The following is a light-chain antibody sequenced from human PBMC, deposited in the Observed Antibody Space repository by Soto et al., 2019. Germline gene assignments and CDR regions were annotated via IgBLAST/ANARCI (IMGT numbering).Light chain of an antibody. CDR2: LNSDRSH. Sequence: QLVLTQSPSASASLGASVKLTCTLSSGHSSYAIAWHEQQPEKGPRYLMKLNSDRSHSKGDGIPDRFSGSSSGAERYLTISSLQSEDEADYYCQTWGTGIVVFGGGTKLTVL. CDR1: SGHSSYA. J-gene: IGLJ2*01. V-gene: IGLV4-69*01. CDR3: QTWGTGIVV.